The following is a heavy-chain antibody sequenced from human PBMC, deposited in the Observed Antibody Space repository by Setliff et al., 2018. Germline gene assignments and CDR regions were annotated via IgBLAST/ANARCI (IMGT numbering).Heavy chain of an antibody. Sequence: SETLSLTCAVSYYSISSGYYWGWIRQPPGKGLEWIGSMYHSGSTYYSPSLESRVTISVDMSKNHLSLKLSSVTAVDTAVYYCARHIWGAKMQLPHDVFDIWGQGTMVTVSS. D-gene: IGHD2-2*01. CDR3: ARHIWGAKMQLPHDVFDI. J-gene: IGHJ3*02. CDR1: YYSISSGYY. V-gene: IGHV4-38-2*01. CDR2: MYHSGST.